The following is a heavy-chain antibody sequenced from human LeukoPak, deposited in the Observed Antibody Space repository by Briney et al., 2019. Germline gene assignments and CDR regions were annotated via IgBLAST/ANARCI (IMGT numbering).Heavy chain of an antibody. D-gene: IGHD3-10*01. CDR2: ISAYNGNT. Sequence: ASVNVSCKVSGYTFTSYGISWVRQAPGPELKWMGWISAYNGNTNYAKTLQGRVTMTTDTSTSTAYMELRSLRSDDTAVYYCARDGPVPDAFDIWGQGTMVTGSS. CDR1: GYTFTSYG. J-gene: IGHJ3*02. V-gene: IGHV1-18*04. CDR3: ARDGPVPDAFDI.